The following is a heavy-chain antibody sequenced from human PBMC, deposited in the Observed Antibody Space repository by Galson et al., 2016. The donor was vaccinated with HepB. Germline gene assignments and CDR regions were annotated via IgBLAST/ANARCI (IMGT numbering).Heavy chain of an antibody. J-gene: IGHJ6*02. D-gene: IGHD3-3*01. Sequence: SVKVSCKASGYTFTRHGISWVRQAPGQGLEWMGWISGYNGDTDYAQNLQDRVTLTTDTSTTTAYMELRSLRSDDTAVYYCARDPIIPEYHNGMDVWGQGTTVIVSS. CDR1: GYTFTRHG. CDR3: ARDPIIPEYHNGMDV. V-gene: IGHV1-18*04. CDR2: ISGYNGDT.